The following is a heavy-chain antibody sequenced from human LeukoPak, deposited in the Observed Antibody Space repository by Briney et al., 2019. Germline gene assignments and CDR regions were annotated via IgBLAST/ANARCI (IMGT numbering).Heavy chain of an antibody. CDR3: ARDSNWGYFDY. CDR2: ITGSGGST. V-gene: IGHV3-23*01. Sequence: GGSLRLSCAASGFTFSTSAMSWVRQAPGRGLEWVSSITGSGGSTYYADSVKGRFTISRDNSKNTLYLQMSSLRADDTALYYCARDSNWGYFDYWGQRTLVTVSS. CDR1: GFTFSTSA. J-gene: IGHJ4*02. D-gene: IGHD7-27*01.